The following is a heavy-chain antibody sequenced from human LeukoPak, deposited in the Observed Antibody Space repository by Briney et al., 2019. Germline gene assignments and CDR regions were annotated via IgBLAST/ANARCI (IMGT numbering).Heavy chain of an antibody. J-gene: IGHJ4*02. CDR1: GGSISRSSYY. V-gene: IGHV4-39*01. D-gene: IGHD1-26*01. CDR3: ARLASWCELFV. Sequence: PSETLSLTCTVSGGSISRSSYYWGWIRQPPGKGLEWIGSIYYSGSTYYNPSLKSRVTISVDTSKNQFSLKLSSVTAADTAVYYGARLASWCELFVCGQGALVTVSS. CDR2: IYYSGST.